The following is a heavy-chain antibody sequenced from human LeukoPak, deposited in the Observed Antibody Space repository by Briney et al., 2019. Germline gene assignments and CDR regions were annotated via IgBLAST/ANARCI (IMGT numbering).Heavy chain of an antibody. V-gene: IGHV3-30-3*01. J-gene: IGHJ4*02. D-gene: IGHD5-24*01. CDR3: AKDVGRWLQIDY. Sequence: GGSLRLSCAASGFTFSSYAMHWVRQAPGKGLEWVAVISYDGSNKYYADSVKGRFTISRDISKNTLYLQMNSLRAEDTALYYCAKDVGRWLQIDYWGQGTLVTVSS. CDR1: GFTFSSYA. CDR2: ISYDGSNK.